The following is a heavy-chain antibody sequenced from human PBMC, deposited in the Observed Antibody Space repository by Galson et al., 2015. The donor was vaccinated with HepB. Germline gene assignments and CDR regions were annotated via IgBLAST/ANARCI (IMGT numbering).Heavy chain of an antibody. J-gene: IGHJ4*02. CDR3: AGSSSGWNFDY. CDR1: GYTFTSYY. D-gene: IGHD6-19*01. CDR2: INPSGGST. Sequence: SVKVSCKASGYTFTSYYMHWVRQAPGQGLEWMGIINPSGGSTSYAQKFQGRVTMTRDTSTSTVYMELSSLRSEDTAVYYCAGSSSGWNFDYWGQGTLVTVSS. V-gene: IGHV1-46*03.